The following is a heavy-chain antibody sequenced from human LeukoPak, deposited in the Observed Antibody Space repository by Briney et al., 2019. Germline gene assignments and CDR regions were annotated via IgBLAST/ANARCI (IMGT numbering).Heavy chain of an antibody. J-gene: IGHJ4*02. Sequence: SETLSLTCTVSGGSIRSYYWNWIRQPPGKGLEWIGYIYGSGSTDYNPSLESRVTMSVDTSKNQVSLKLRSMTAADTAVYYCARNPLRDVVGATPPDYWGQGTLVTVSS. CDR3: ARNPLRDVVGATPPDY. CDR1: GGSIRSYY. CDR2: IYGSGST. D-gene: IGHD1-26*01. V-gene: IGHV4-59*01.